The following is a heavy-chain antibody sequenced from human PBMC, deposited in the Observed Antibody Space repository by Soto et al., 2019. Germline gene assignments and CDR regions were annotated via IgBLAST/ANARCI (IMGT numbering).Heavy chain of an antibody. CDR3: VRDSPSGSTYRGYDGIDY. V-gene: IGHV1-69*08. Sequence: QVQLVQSGAEVKKPGSSVKVSCKASGGTFSNDILTWVRQAPGQGLEWMGRIIPLLDIANYAQKFQGRVTITADKATSTAYMELNSLRSEDTAVYYCVRDSPSGSTYRGYDGIDYWGQGTLVTVSS. CDR2: IIPLLDIA. D-gene: IGHD5-12*01. CDR1: GGTFSNDI. J-gene: IGHJ4*02.